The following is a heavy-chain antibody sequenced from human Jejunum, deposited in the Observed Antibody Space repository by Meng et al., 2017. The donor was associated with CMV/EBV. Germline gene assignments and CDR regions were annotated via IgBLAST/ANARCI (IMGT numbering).Heavy chain of an antibody. D-gene: IGHD4-17*01. CDR2: IYYSGAT. V-gene: IGHV4-59*01. Sequence: VSGGSINDYYWSWIRQSPGKGLEWIGYIYYSGATSYNPSLEGRVSISIDTSKKHFSLKMRSVTAADTAMYYCARDNGDYYYGMDVWGQGTPVTVSS. CDR3: ARDNGDYYYGMDV. J-gene: IGHJ6*02. CDR1: GGSINDYY.